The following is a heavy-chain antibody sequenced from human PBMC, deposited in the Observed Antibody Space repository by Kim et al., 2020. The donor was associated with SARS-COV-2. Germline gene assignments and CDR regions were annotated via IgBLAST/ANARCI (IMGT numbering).Heavy chain of an antibody. V-gene: IGHV4-38-2*02. J-gene: IGHJ4*02. CDR3: ARDLRLSPPDF. Sequence: SETLSLTCTVSGYSINSGYYWGWIRQPPGKGLEWIGNIYHSGSTSYIPSLKSRVTISVDTSKNQFSLRLSSVTAAETAVYYCARDLRLSPPDFWGQGTLVTVSS. CDR1: GYSINSGYY. CDR2: IYHSGST.